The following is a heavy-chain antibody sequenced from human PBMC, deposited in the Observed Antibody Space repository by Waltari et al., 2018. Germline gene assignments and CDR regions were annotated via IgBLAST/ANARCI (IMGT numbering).Heavy chain of an antibody. CDR1: GFTFSTAW. CDR2: SKSKINGGTT. V-gene: IGHV3-15*01. D-gene: IGHD2-8*02. CDR3: GDFTAFDY. Sequence: EVQLVESGGGLVEPGGSLRLSCAGSGFTFSTAWMHWVRQAPGKGLECVGRSKSKINGGTTEYGAPVKGRFTISRDDSKNTVYLQMNSLKTEDTGVYYCGDFTAFDYWGQGSLVTVSS. J-gene: IGHJ4*02.